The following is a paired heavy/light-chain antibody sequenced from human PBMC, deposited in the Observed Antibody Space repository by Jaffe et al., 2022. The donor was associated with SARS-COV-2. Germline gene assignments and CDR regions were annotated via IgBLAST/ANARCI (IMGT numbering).Heavy chain of an antibody. CDR1: AGSISSYY. J-gene: IGHJ6*02. D-gene: IGHD6-19*01. CDR3: ARDRLAVAGNYYYYGLDV. CDR2: VYYSGRT. V-gene: IGHV4-59*01. Sequence: QVQLQESGPGLVKPSETLSLTCTVSAGSISSYYWSWIRQPPGKGLEWIGYVYYSGRTNYNPSLKSRVTMSVDTSKNQFSLKLTSVTAADTAVYYCARDRLAVAGNYYYYGLDVWGQGTTVTVSS.
Light chain of an antibody. Sequence: EIVLTQSPGTLSLSPGERATLSCRASQSVTSSYLAWYQQKPGQAPRLLIYGASSRATGIPDRFSGSGSGTDFTLTISRLEPEDFAVYYCQQYGSSPQTFGQGTKVEIK. J-gene: IGKJ1*01. CDR3: QQYGSSPQT. V-gene: IGKV3-20*01. CDR2: GAS. CDR1: QSVTSSY.